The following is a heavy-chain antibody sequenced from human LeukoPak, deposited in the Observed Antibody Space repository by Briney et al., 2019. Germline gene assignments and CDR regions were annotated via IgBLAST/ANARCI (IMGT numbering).Heavy chain of an antibody. V-gene: IGHV3-21*01. CDR2: LSSSGNNI. CDR3: ARDSDVSGHYSYFDY. J-gene: IGHJ4*02. CDR1: GFTFSTYT. Sequence: GGSLRLSCAASGFTFSTYTVNWVRQTPGKGLEWVSSLSSSGNNIYYADSVKGRFTISRDNAKNSLYLQMDGLRADDTAVYYCARDSDVSGHYSYFDYWGQGTRVTVSS. D-gene: IGHD3-22*01.